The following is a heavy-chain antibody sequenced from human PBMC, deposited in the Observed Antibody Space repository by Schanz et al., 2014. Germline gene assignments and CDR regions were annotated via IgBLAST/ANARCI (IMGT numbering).Heavy chain of an antibody. V-gene: IGHV3-23*04. Sequence: EVQVVESGGGLVQPGGSLKLSCAASGLIFSNYVMSWVRQAPGKGLEWVSAISGSGGSTYYADSVKGRFTISRDNSKNTLYLQMDSLRAEDTAVYFCAKKVPAYNPFDSWGQGTLVTVSS. CDR1: GLIFSNYV. CDR2: ISGSGGST. CDR3: AKKVPAYNPFDS. J-gene: IGHJ4*02. D-gene: IGHD1-1*01.